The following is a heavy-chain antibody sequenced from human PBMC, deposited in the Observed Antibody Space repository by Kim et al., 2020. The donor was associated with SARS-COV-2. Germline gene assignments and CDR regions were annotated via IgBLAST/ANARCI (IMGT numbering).Heavy chain of an antibody. CDR3: ARDRHYDSSGYQAGY. J-gene: IGHJ4*02. V-gene: IGHV1-69*13. CDR1: GGTFSSYA. D-gene: IGHD3-22*01. CDR2: IIPIFGTA. Sequence: SVKVSCKASGGTFSSYAISWVRQAPGQELEWMGGIIPIFGTANYAQKFQGRVTITADESTSTAYMELSSLRSEDTAVYYCARDRHYDSSGYQAGYWGQGTLVTVSS.